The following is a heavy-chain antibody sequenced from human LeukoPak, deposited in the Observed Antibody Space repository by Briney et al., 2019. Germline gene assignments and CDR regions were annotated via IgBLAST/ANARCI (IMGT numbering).Heavy chain of an antibody. CDR3: AKEGEQRTSSSWYGIDY. CDR2: IWYDGSNE. CDR1: GLTFSSHG. D-gene: IGHD6-13*01. Sequence: SGGSLRLSCGMSGLTFSSHGMHWVRQAPGKGLEWVAVIWYDGSNEYYADSVKGRFTISRDNSKNTVSLQMNSLRAEDTAIYYCAKEGEQRTSSSWYGIDYWGQGTLVTVSS. V-gene: IGHV3-33*06. J-gene: IGHJ4*02.